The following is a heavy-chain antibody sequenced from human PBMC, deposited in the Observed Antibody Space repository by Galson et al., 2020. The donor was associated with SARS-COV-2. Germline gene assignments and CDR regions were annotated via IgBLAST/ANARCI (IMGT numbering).Heavy chain of an antibody. D-gene: IGHD1-26*01. Sequence: GESLKISCAASGFTFSSYDLHWVRPAPGKGLEWVAVLSYDGSNKYYADSVKGRFTISRDNSKHTLYLQMNSLRAEDTAVYYCVGELLPFFGLFMWGRGKLVTVCS. V-gene: IGHV3-30*03. J-gene: IGHJ3*02. CDR2: LSYDGSNK. CDR3: VGELLPFFGLFM. CDR1: GFTFSSYD.